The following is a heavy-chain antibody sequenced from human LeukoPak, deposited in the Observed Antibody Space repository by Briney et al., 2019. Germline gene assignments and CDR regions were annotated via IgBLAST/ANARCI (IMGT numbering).Heavy chain of an antibody. Sequence: SETLSLTCTVSGGSISSYYWSWIRQPPGKGLEWIGYIYYSGSTNYNPSLKSRVTISVDTSKNQFSLKLSSVTAADTAVYYCARAYNSGYFQHWGQGTLVTVSS. J-gene: IGHJ1*01. CDR3: ARAYNSGYFQH. CDR1: GGSISSYY. CDR2: IYYSGST. V-gene: IGHV4-59*01. D-gene: IGHD1-20*01.